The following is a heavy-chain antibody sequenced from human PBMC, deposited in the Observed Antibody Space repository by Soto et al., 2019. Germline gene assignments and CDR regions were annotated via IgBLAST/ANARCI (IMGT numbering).Heavy chain of an antibody. D-gene: IGHD6-13*01. Sequence: EVQLLESGGGLVQPGGSLTLSCAASGFFFSGYAMTWARRTPGKGLEWVSAISGSGAKAYYADSVKGRFTISRDNSKNTVYLQMNSLRAEDTAVYYCGSWVEGSHVYFDYWGRGTLVAVSS. CDR2: ISGSGAKA. J-gene: IGHJ4*02. CDR1: GFFFSGYA. CDR3: GSWVEGSHVYFDY. V-gene: IGHV3-23*01.